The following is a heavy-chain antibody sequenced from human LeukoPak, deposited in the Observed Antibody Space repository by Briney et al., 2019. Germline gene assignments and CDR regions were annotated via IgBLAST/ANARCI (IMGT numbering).Heavy chain of an antibody. CDR2: IYYSGTT. CDR1: GGSISSRDYY. J-gene: IGHJ4*02. Sequence: SETLSLTCTVSGGSISSRDYYWGWIRQSPGKGLEWIANIYYSGTTHYNPSLKSRVTLSVDTPKNQFSLKLISVTAADTAVYYCTRLRVRGSIMYYFDNWGQGPLVTVSS. CDR3: TRLRVRGSIMYYFDN. V-gene: IGHV4-39*01. D-gene: IGHD3-10*01.